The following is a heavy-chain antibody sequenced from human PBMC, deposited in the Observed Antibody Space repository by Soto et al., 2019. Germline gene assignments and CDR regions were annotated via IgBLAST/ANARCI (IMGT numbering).Heavy chain of an antibody. Sequence: PGGSLRLSCAASGFTFSNAWMSWVRQAPGKGLEWVGRIKSKTDGGTTDYAAPVKGRFTISRDDSKNTLYLQMNSLKTEDTAVYYCTTVRMAAVAYRYYYYMDVWGKGTTVTVSS. V-gene: IGHV3-15*01. CDR3: TTVRMAAVAYRYYYYMDV. D-gene: IGHD6-13*01. J-gene: IGHJ6*03. CDR2: IKSKTDGGTT. CDR1: GFTFSNAW.